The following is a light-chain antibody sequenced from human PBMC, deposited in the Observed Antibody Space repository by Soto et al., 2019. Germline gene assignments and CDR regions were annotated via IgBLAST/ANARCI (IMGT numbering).Light chain of an antibody. CDR3: QQYNNWPRT. CDR1: QSVSSN. Sequence: EIVMTQSPATLSVSPGERATLSCRASQSVSSNLAWYQQKPGQAPNLLIYDTSTRASGIPARFSGSGSGTDFTLTISSLQSEDFAVYYCQQYNNWPRTFGQGTKVDI. J-gene: IGKJ1*01. V-gene: IGKV3-15*01. CDR2: DTS.